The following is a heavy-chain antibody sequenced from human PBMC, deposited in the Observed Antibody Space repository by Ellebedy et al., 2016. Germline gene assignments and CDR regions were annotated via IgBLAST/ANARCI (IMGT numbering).Heavy chain of an antibody. J-gene: IGHJ6*02. V-gene: IGHV3-48*04. Sequence: GESLKISXAASGFTFSSYSMNWVRQAPGKGLEWVSYISSSSSTIYYADSVKGRFTISRDNAKNSLYLQMNSLRAEDTAVYYCAREGGFTGSYYYYGMDVWGQGTTVTVSS. CDR3: AREGGFTGSYYYYGMDV. CDR1: GFTFSSYS. D-gene: IGHD1-1*01. CDR2: ISSSSSTI.